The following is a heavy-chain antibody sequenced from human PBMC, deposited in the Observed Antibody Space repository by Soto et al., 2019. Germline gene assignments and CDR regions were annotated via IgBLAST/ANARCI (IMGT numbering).Heavy chain of an antibody. D-gene: IGHD2-21*02. CDR1: GYTFSRYG. CDR2: ISTYNGNT. V-gene: IGHV1-18*04. J-gene: IGHJ4*02. CDR3: ARAGCRGDCYSDY. Sequence: ASVKVSCKASGYTFSRYGISWVRQAPGQGLEWMGWISTYNGNTNYAQRFQGRVTLTRDTSTDTVSLELSSLRSEDTAVYYCARAGCRGDCYSDYWGQGTLVTVSS.